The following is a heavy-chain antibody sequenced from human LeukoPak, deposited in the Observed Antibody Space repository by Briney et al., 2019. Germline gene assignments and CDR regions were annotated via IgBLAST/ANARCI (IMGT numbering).Heavy chain of an antibody. V-gene: IGHV3-21*03. CDR1: GFTFSTYS. CDR2: IFSSSTYI. J-gene: IGHJ4*02. Sequence: GGSLRLSCAASGFTFSTYSMNWVRQAPEKGLEWVSFIFSSSTYIYYTDSVKGRFTISRDNARNSLYLQMDNLRAEDTGVYYCARDFYDGFALDYWGQGTLVTVSS. D-gene: IGHD2/OR15-2a*01. CDR3: ARDFYDGFALDY.